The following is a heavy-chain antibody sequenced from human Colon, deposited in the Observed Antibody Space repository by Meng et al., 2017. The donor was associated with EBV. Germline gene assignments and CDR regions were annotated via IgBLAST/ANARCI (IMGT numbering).Heavy chain of an antibody. CDR3: ARDGDGRYNWSVDL. J-gene: IGHJ2*01. CDR1: GLTFSSYG. V-gene: IGHV3-33*01. CDR2: IWFDGSNK. D-gene: IGHD5-12*01. Sequence: QVQLVGPGGGVVQPRRPLCLSWASSGLTFSSYGMHWVRQAPGKGLEWVAVIWFDGSNKYYADSVKGRFTISRDNSKSTLYLQMNSLRAEDTAVYYCARDGDGRYNWSVDLWGRGTLGTVSS.